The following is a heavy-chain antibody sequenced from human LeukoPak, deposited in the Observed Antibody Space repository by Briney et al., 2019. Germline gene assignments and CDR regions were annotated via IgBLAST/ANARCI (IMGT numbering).Heavy chain of an antibody. CDR1: GFTFSTYA. V-gene: IGHV3-23*01. J-gene: IGHJ4*02. CDR2: ISVSGVST. CDR3: AKDDASDCSGGSCRYYFDS. D-gene: IGHD2-15*01. Sequence: GGSLRLSCAGSGFTFSTYAMSWVRQAPGKGLEWVSAISVSGVSTYYADSVKGRFTISRDNPKNTLYLQMNSLRADDTAIYYCAKDDASDCSGGSCRYYFDSWGKGTLVTVSS.